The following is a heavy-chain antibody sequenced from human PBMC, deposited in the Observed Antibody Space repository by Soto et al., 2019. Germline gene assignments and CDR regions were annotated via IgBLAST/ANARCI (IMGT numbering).Heavy chain of an antibody. Sequence: QVQLQESGPGLVKPSQTLSLTCTVSGGSISSDDYYWSWIRQPPGKGLEWIGYIYYSGSSYYNPSLKSRFTISIDTPKNHLSLQLRSVTAADTAVYYCARTSPRGSGTWFDPWGQGTLVTVSS. J-gene: IGHJ5*02. CDR3: ARTSPRGSGTWFDP. D-gene: IGHD3-10*01. CDR2: IYYSGSS. V-gene: IGHV4-30-4*01. CDR1: GGSISSDDYY.